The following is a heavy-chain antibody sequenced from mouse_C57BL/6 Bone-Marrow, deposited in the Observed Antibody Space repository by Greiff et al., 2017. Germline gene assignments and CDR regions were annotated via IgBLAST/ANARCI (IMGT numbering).Heavy chain of an antibody. V-gene: IGHV5-4*01. CDR2: ISDGCSHT. D-gene: IGHD1-1*01. CDR1: GFTFSSHA. J-gene: IGHJ2*01. Sequence: EVKLMESGGGLVKPGGSLKLSCAASGFTFSSHAMSWVSQTPEKRLEWVATISDGCSHTYYPDNVKGRFTISRDNAKNNLYLQMSHLKSKDTAMYYCERDAYYYGGSLYFDYWGQGTTLTVSS. CDR3: ERDAYYYGGSLYFDY.